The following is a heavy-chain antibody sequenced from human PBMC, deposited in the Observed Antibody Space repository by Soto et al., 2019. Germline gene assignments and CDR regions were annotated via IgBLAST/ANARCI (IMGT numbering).Heavy chain of an antibody. D-gene: IGHD1-26*01. Sequence: GGSLRLSCAASGFTFSSYSMNWVRQAPGKGLEWVSLISWDGGNTYYADSVKGRFTISRDNSKNSLYLQMNSLRTEDTALYYCAKDSLGGSPDYWGQGTLVTVSS. CDR3: AKDSLGGSPDY. CDR2: ISWDGGNT. CDR1: GFTFSSYS. J-gene: IGHJ4*02. V-gene: IGHV3-43*01.